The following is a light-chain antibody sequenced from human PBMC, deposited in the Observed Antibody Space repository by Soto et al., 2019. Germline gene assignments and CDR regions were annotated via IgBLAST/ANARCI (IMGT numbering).Light chain of an antibody. CDR3: SSYTGSSTYV. CDR2: DVS. J-gene: IGLJ1*01. CDR1: SSDVGGYNY. Sequence: QSVLTQPASVSGSPGQSITISCTGTSSDVGGYNYVSWYQQYPGKAPKLMIYDVSNRPSGVSNRFSGSKSGNTASLTISGLQAEDESDYYCSSYTGSSTYVVGTGTKLTVL. V-gene: IGLV2-14*01.